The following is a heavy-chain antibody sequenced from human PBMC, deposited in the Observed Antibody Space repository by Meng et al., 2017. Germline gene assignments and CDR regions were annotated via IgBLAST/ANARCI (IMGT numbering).Heavy chain of an antibody. CDR1: GGTFSSYA. Sequence: QGKLVRVGAEVKKPGSSVKVSCKASGGTFSSYAISWVRQAPGQGLEWMGGIIPIFGTANYAQKFQGRVTITADKSTSTAYMELSSLRPEDTAVYYCASLTGWFDPWGQGTLVTVFS. CDR2: IIPIFGTA. J-gene: IGHJ5*02. CDR3: ASLTGWFDP. D-gene: IGHD3-10*01. V-gene: IGHV1-69*06.